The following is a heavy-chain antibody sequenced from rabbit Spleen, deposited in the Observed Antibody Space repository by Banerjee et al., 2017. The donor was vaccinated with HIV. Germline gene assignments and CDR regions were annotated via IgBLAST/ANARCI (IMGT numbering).Heavy chain of an antibody. Sequence: QSLEESGGDLVKPGASLTLTCTASGVSFSISSYMCWVRQAPGKGLECIACIYTDSSGGTWYASWVNGRFAISKAPSTTVTLQMTSLTAAATGTYFCARGGNAYIANGLALWSPGTLVTVS. J-gene: IGHJ4*01. V-gene: IGHV1S40*01. CDR2: IYTDSSGGT. CDR3: ARGGNAYIANGLAL. D-gene: IGHD6-1*01. CDR1: GVSFSISSY.